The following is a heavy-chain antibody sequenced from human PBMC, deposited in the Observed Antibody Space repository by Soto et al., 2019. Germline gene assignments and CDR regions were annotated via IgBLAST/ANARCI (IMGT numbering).Heavy chain of an antibody. V-gene: IGHV3-7*01. J-gene: IGHJ6*02. D-gene: IGHD3-3*01. CDR1: GFTFSSYW. Sequence: RLSCAASGFTFSSYWMSWVRQAPGKGLEWVANIKQDGSEKYYVDSVKGRFTISRDNAKNSLYLQMNSLRAEDTAVYYCARDATIFGVVIMKYYYYGMDVWGQGTTVTVSS. CDR2: IKQDGSEK. CDR3: ARDATIFGVVIMKYYYYGMDV.